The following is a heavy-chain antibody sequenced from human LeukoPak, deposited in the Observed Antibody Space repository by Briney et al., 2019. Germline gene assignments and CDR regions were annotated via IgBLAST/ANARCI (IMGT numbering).Heavy chain of an antibody. CDR2: IYYSGST. V-gene: IGHV4-39*07. J-gene: IGHJ6*03. Sequence: SETLSLTCAVSGGSISSNSYYWGWIRQPPGKGLEWIGSIYYSGSTYYNPSLKSRVTISLDTSKNQFSLKLSSVTAADTAIYYCARDFSSSSTVYYYYYMDAWGKGTTVTVSS. CDR1: GGSISSNSYY. CDR3: ARDFSSSSTVYYYYYMDA. D-gene: IGHD6-6*01.